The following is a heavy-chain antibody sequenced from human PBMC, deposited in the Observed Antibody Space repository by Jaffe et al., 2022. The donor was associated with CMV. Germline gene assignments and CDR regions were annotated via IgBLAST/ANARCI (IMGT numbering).Heavy chain of an antibody. CDR2: ISYSGST. Sequence: QVQLQESGPGLVKPSETLSLTCTVSGGSISSYYWSWIRQPPGKGLEWIGYISYSGSTNYNPSLKSRVTISVDTSKNHFSLKLSSVTATDTAVYYCARSLYSSGWYKSDYWGQGTLVTVSS. V-gene: IGHV4-59*08. J-gene: IGHJ4*02. D-gene: IGHD6-19*01. CDR3: ARSLYSSGWYKSDY. CDR1: GGSISSYY.